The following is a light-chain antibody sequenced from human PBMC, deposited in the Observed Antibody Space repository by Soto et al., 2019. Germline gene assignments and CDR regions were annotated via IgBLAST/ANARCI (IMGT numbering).Light chain of an antibody. V-gene: IGKV2-24*01. Sequence: DVVLTQPPLSSPVTLGQPASISCRSSQSLVHSDGNTYLSWLQRRQGQPPRLLIYQISKRFSGVPDKFSGSGAGPDFPLTNSRVESEDVGVYYCTQATHLPRTFGQGTKVEI. CDR1: QSLVHSDGNTY. CDR3: TQATHLPRT. CDR2: QIS. J-gene: IGKJ1*01.